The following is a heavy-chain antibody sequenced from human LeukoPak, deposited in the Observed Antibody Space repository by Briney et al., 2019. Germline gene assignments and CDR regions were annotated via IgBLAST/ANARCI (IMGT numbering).Heavy chain of an antibody. CDR1: GGTFSSYA. Sequence: ASVKVSCKASGGTFSSYAISWVRQAPGQGLEWMGGIIPIFGTANYAQKFQGRVTITADESTSTAYMELSSLRSEDTAVYYCARDGVVVPAAMEGLDGYYGMDVWGQGTTVTVSS. CDR3: ARDGVVVPAAMEGLDGYYGMDV. J-gene: IGHJ6*02. V-gene: IGHV1-69*01. D-gene: IGHD2-2*01. CDR2: IIPIFGTA.